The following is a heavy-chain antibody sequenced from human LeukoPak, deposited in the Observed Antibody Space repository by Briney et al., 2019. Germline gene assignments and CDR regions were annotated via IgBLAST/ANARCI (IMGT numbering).Heavy chain of an antibody. CDR1: GFTVSSNY. J-gene: IGHJ3*02. V-gene: IGHV3-30*02. CDR3: ARGPDIYSSTLI. CDR2: IRYDGNNQ. Sequence: PGGSLRLSCAASGFTVSSNYMSWVRQAPGKGLEWVAFIRYDGNNQNYADSVKGRFTISRDSSKNTLYLQMNSLRTEDAAVYYCARGPDIYSSTLIWGQGTMVTVSS. D-gene: IGHD6-13*01.